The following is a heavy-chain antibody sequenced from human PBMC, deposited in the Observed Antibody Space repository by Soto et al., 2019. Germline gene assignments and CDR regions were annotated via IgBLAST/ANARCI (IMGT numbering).Heavy chain of an antibody. Sequence: GGSLRLSCAASGFTFSSYAMHWVRQAPGKGLEWVAVISYDGSNKYYADSVKGRFTISRDNSKNTLYLQMNSLRAEDTAVYYCARNIAAALVYYYYYGMDVWGQGTTVTVSS. CDR1: GFTFSSYA. D-gene: IGHD6-13*01. CDR3: ARNIAAALVYYYYYGMDV. V-gene: IGHV3-30-3*01. J-gene: IGHJ6*02. CDR2: ISYDGSNK.